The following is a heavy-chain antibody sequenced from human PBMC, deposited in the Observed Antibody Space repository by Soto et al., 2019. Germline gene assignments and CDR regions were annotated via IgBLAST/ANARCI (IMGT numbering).Heavy chain of an antibody. CDR2: ISHDGSNE. J-gene: IGHJ5*02. Sequence: PGGSLRLSCVDSGFTFSTYGMHWVRQAPGKGLEWVALISHDGSNEHYADSVRGRFTISRDNSKNTLYVQMNSLRAEDTAVYYCAKGAGTYYDFWSAHPWGQGTLVTVSS. D-gene: IGHD3-3*01. V-gene: IGHV3-30*18. CDR1: GFTFSTYG. CDR3: AKGAGTYYDFWSAHP.